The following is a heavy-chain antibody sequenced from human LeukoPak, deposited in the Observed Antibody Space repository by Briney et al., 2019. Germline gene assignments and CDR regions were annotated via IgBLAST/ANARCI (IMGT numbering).Heavy chain of an antibody. CDR3: SRERGYGDYFDY. D-gene: IGHD3-22*01. CDR1: GYTFTGYY. V-gene: IGHV1-2*02. J-gene: IGHJ4*02. CDR2: INPNSGGT. Sequence: ASVKVSCKASGYTFTGYYMHWVRQAPGQGLELMGWINPNSGGTNYAQKFQGRVTMTRDTSISTAYMELSRLRSDDTAVYYCSRERGYGDYFDYWGQGTLFTVSS.